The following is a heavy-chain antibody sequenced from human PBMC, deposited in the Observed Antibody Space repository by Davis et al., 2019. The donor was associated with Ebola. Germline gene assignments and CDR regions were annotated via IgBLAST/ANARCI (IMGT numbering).Heavy chain of an antibody. D-gene: IGHD6-6*01. Sequence: AASVKVSCKASGGTFSSYAISWVRQAPGQGLEWMGGIIPIFGTANYAQKFQGRVTITADKSTSTAYMELSSLRSEDTAVYYCARSSSSAIRYYYGMDVWGQGTTVTVSS. J-gene: IGHJ6*02. CDR1: GGTFSSYA. V-gene: IGHV1-69*06. CDR2: IIPIFGTA. CDR3: ARSSSSAIRYYYGMDV.